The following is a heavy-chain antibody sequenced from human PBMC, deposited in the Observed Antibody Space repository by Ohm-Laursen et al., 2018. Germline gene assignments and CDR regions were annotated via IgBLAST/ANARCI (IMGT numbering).Heavy chain of an antibody. J-gene: IGHJ6*02. CDR2: ISGSGGST. CDR1: GFTFSNAW. Sequence: GSLRLSCAASGFTFSNAWMSWVRQAPGKGLEWVSAISGSGGSTYYADSVKGRFTISRDNSKNTLYLQMNSLRAEDTAVYYCASPPQGSSRHTEWYYYYGMDVWGQGTTVTVSS. CDR3: ASPPQGSSRHTEWYYYYGMDV. D-gene: IGHD3-3*01. V-gene: IGHV3-23*01.